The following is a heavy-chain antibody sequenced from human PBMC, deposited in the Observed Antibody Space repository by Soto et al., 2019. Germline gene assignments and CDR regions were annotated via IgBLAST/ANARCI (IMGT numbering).Heavy chain of an antibody. J-gene: IGHJ3*02. CDR3: ARDIDDSSGYSYAFDI. V-gene: IGHV3-30-3*01. Sequence: GGSLRLSCAVSGFTFSAYAMHWVRLAPGKGLEWVAVISFDGSDKYYAESVKGRFTISRDNSKNTLYLQMNSLRDEDTAVYYCARDIDDSSGYSYAFDIWGQGTMVTVSS. D-gene: IGHD3-22*01. CDR2: ISFDGSDK. CDR1: GFTFSAYA.